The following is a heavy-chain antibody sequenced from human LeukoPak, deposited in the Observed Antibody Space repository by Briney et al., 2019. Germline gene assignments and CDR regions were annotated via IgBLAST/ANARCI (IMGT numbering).Heavy chain of an antibody. CDR1: GGSISSGSYY. V-gene: IGHV4-61*10. D-gene: IGHD5-24*01. J-gene: IGHJ3*02. CDR3: ARRQRWLQFYAFDI. Sequence: KPSETLSLTCTVSGGSISSGSYYWSWIRQPAGKGLEWIGYIYYSGSTNYNPSLKSRVTISVDTSKNQFSLKLSSVTAADTAVYYCARRQRWLQFYAFDIWGQGTMVTVSS. CDR2: IYYSGST.